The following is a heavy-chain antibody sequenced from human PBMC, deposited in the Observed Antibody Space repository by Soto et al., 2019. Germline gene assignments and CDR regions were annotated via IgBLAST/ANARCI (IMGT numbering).Heavy chain of an antibody. V-gene: IGHV4-31*03. CDR1: GGSISSGGYY. CDR3: ARVRLDYYYYMDV. Sequence: SETLSLTCTVSGGSISSGGYYWSWIRQHPWKGLEWIGYIYYSGSTYYNPSLKSRVTISVDTSKNQFSLKLSSVTAADTAVYYCARVRLDYYYYMDVWGKGTTVTVSS. CDR2: IYYSGST. J-gene: IGHJ6*03.